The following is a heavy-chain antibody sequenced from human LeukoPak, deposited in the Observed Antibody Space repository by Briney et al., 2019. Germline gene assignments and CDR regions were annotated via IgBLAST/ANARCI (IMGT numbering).Heavy chain of an antibody. J-gene: IGHJ4*02. Sequence: PGGSLRLSCAASGFTFSNAWMSWVRQAPGKGLEWVGRIKSKTDGGTTDYAAPVKGRFTISRDDSKNTLYLQMNSLKTEDTAVYYCTTEYYYDSSGYYHYFDYWGQGTLVTVSS. D-gene: IGHD3-22*01. CDR3: TTEYYYDSSGYYHYFDY. CDR2: IKSKTDGGTT. V-gene: IGHV3-15*01. CDR1: GFTFSNAW.